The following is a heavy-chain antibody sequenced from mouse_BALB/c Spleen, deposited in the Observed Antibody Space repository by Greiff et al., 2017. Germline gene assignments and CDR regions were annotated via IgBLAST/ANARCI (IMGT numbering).Heavy chain of an antibody. CDR1: GYTFTSYY. Sequence: QVQLQQSGAELVKPGASVKLSCKASGYTFTSYYMYWVKQRPGQGLEWIGEINPSNGGTNFNEKFKSKATLTVDKSSSTAYMQLSSLTSEDSAVYYCTRSNDYGNSYAMDYWGQGTTVTVSS. CDR2: INPSNGGT. J-gene: IGHJ4*01. D-gene: IGHD1-1*01. CDR3: TRSNDYGNSYAMDY. V-gene: IGHV1S81*02.